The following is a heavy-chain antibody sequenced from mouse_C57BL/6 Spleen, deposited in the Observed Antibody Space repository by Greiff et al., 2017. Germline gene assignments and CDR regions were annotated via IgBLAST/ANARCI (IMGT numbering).Heavy chain of an antibody. CDR2: IDPSDSYT. CDR1: GYTFTSYW. V-gene: IGHV1-69*01. CDR3: ARKVPPPYCAMDY. D-gene: IGHD2-14*01. J-gene: IGHJ4*01. Sequence: QVQLQQPGAELVMPGASVKLSCKASGYTFTSYWMHWVKQRPGQGLEWIGEIDPSDSYTNYNQKFKGKSTLTVDKSSSTAYMQLSSLTSEDSAVYYCARKVPPPYCAMDYWGQGTSVTVSS.